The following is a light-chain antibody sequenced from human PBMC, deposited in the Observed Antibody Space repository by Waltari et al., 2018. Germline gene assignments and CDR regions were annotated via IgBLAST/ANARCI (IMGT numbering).Light chain of an antibody. Sequence: QSALTQPPSVSGSPGQSVTISCPATSSHAGNYNRVSWYQQSPGTAPKLMIYDVTNRPSGVPDRFSGSKSGNTASLTISGLQAEDEADYYCSSPTTSITWVFGGGTKLTVL. V-gene: IGLV2-18*02. J-gene: IGLJ3*02. CDR3: SSPTTSITWV. CDR2: DVT. CDR1: SSHAGNYNR.